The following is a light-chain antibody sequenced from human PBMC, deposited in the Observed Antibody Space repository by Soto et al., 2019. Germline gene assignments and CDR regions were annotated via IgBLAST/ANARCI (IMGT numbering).Light chain of an antibody. CDR3: CSYAGIYSYV. CDR1: SSNIGSNT. J-gene: IGLJ1*01. CDR2: DVT. V-gene: IGLV1-44*01. Sequence: QSVLTQPPSASGTPGQRVTISCSGSSSNIGSNTVNWYQQHPGEAPKLVVYDVTKRPSGVPDRFSGSKSGNTASLTISGLQAEDEADYYCCSYAGIYSYVFGTGTKVTVL.